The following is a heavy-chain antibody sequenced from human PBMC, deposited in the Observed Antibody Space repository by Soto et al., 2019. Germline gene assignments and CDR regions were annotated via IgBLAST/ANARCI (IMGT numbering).Heavy chain of an antibody. V-gene: IGHV4-59*01. J-gene: IGHJ5*02. D-gene: IGHD6-6*01. CDR1: GYSISNYY. CDR2: IHYSGST. Sequence: SETLSLTCTVSGYSISNYYWVWIRQPPGKGLEWIGYIHYSGSTNYNPSLKSRVTTSIDTPKNQFSLKVKSVTAADTAMYYCARGGLAARKGRWFDPWGQGTLVTVSS. CDR3: ARGGLAARKGRWFDP.